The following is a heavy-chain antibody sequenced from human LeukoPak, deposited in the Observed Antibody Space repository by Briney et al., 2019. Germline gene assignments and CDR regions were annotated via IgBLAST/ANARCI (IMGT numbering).Heavy chain of an antibody. CDR3: ARGFNDFWSGSQLEY. CDR1: GFIFGGYA. CDR2: ISYDGGKA. V-gene: IGHV3-30-3*01. D-gene: IGHD3-3*01. Sequence: GGSLRLSCAASGFIFGGYAMHWVRQAPGKGLQWLAVISYDGGKAYYADSVEGRFTISRDNSKSTVYLEINSLRSEDTAIYYCARGFNDFWSGSQLEYWGQGTLVTVSS. J-gene: IGHJ4*02.